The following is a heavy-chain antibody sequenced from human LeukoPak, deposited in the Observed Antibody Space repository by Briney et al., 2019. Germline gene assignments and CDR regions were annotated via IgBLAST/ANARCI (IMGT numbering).Heavy chain of an antibody. D-gene: IGHD6-13*01. Sequence: SETLSLTCTVSGGSISSYYWSCIRQPAATGLALIGRIYTSGSTNYNPSLKSRVTMSVDTSKNQFSLKLSSVTAADTAVYYCARLLPGIAAAGTGSDYWGQGTLVTVSS. J-gene: IGHJ4*02. CDR1: GGSISSYY. CDR2: IYTSGST. V-gene: IGHV4-4*07. CDR3: ARLLPGIAAAGTGSDY.